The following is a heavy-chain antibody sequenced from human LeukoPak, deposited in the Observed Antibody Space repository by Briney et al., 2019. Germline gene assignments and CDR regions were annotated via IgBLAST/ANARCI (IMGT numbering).Heavy chain of an antibody. Sequence: GVLRLSCAASGFTLSSYWMTWVRQAPGKGLEWVANIKQDGSEKYYVDSVKGRFSISRDNAKNSLYLYMIGLRAEDTAVYYCAREGAWHQLMLANAFDIWGQGTMVTVSS. D-gene: IGHD3-10*02. J-gene: IGHJ3*02. V-gene: IGHV3-7*01. CDR3: AREGAWHQLMLANAFDI. CDR2: IKQDGSEK. CDR1: GFTLSSYW.